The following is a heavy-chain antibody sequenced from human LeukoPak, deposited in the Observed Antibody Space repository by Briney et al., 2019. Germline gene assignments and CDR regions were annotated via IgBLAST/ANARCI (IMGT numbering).Heavy chain of an antibody. Sequence: SETLSLTCAVYGGSFSGYYWSRIRQPPGKGLEWIGEIHHSGSTNYNPSLKSRVTISVDTSKNQFSLKLSSVTAADTAVYYCARGPEAGYSYGEFDYWGQGTLVTVSS. CDR3: ARGPEAGYSYGEFDY. J-gene: IGHJ4*02. D-gene: IGHD5-18*01. V-gene: IGHV4-34*01. CDR1: GGSFSGYY. CDR2: IHHSGST.